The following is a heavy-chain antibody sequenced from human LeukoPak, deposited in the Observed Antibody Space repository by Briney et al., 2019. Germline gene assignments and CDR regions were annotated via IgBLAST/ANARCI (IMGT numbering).Heavy chain of an antibody. J-gene: IGHJ3*02. CDR2: IIPIFGTA. CDR1: GGTFSSYA. CDR3: ASLGGSGRGGAFDI. D-gene: IGHD3-16*01. Sequence: ASVKVSCKASGGTFSSYAISWVRQAPGQGLEWMGRIIPIFGTANYAQKFQGRVTITTDESTSPAYMELSSLRSEDTAVYYCASLGGSGRGGAFDIWGQGTMVTVSS. V-gene: IGHV1-69*05.